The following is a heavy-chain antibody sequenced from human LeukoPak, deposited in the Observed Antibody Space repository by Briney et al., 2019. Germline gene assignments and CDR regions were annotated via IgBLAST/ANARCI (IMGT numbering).Heavy chain of an antibody. J-gene: IGHJ1*01. V-gene: IGHV1-69*05. Sequence: SVKVSCKASGGTFSSYAISWVRQAPGQGLEWMGGIIPIFGTANYAQKFQGRVTITTDESTSTAYMELSSLRSEDTAVYYCARGGGGDDPEYFQHWGQGTLVTVSS. CDR1: GGTFSSYA. D-gene: IGHD2-21*02. CDR3: ARGGGGDDPEYFQH. CDR2: IIPIFGTA.